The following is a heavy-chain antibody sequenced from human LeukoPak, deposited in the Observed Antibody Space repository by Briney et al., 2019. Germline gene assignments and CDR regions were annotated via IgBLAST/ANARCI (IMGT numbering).Heavy chain of an antibody. J-gene: IGHJ6*02. V-gene: IGHV4-4*07. CDR1: GGSISSYY. Sequence: KPSETLSLTCTVSGGSISSYYWSWIRQPAGKGLEWIGRIYTSGSTNYNPSLKSRVTMSVDTSKNQFSLKLSSVTAADTAVYYCARDRFRYCSSTSCQPYYSMDVWGQGTTVTVSS. CDR2: IYTSGST. CDR3: ARDRFRYCSSTSCQPYYSMDV. D-gene: IGHD2-2*01.